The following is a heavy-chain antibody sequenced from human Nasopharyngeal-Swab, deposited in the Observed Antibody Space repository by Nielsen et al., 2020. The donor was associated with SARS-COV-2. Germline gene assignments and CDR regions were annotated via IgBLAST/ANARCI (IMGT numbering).Heavy chain of an antibody. CDR3: AREHCSSTSCYGMDV. Sequence: ASVKVSCKASGYTFTSYDINWVRQAPGQGLEWMGWINTNTGNPTYAQGFTGRFVFSLDTSVSTAYLQISSLKAEDTAVYYCAREHCSSTSCYGMDVWGQGTTVTVSS. CDR1: GYTFTSYD. J-gene: IGHJ6*02. CDR2: INTNTGNP. D-gene: IGHD2-2*01. V-gene: IGHV7-4-1*02.